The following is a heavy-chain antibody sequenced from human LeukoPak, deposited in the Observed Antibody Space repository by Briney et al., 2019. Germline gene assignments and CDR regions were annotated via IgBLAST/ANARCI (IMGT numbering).Heavy chain of an antibody. Sequence: GGSLRLSCAASGFTFSSYSMNWVRQAPGKGLEWVSYISSSSSTIYYADSVKGRFTISRDNAKNSLYLQTNSLRDEDTAVYYCARAGGSYEDYFDYWGQGTLVTVSS. CDR2: ISSSSSTI. D-gene: IGHD1-26*01. CDR1: GFTFSSYS. CDR3: ARAGGSYEDYFDY. J-gene: IGHJ4*02. V-gene: IGHV3-48*02.